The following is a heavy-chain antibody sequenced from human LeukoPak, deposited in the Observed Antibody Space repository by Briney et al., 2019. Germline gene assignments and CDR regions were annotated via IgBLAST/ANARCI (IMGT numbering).Heavy chain of an antibody. Sequence: SETLSLTCAVYGGSFSGYYWSWIRQPPGKGLEWIGEINHSGSTNYNPSLKSRVTISVDTSKNQFSLKLSSVTAADTAVYYCARDGGVGTKVGGIDYWGQGTLVTVSS. D-gene: IGHD1-26*01. J-gene: IGHJ4*02. CDR3: ARDGGVGTKVGGIDY. CDR2: INHSGST. V-gene: IGHV4-34*01. CDR1: GGSFSGYY.